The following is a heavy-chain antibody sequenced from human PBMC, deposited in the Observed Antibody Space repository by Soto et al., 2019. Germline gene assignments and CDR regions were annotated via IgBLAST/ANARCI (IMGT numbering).Heavy chain of an antibody. Sequence: QVQLVESGGGVVQPGRSLRLSCAASGFTFSSYGMHWVRQAPGKGLEWVAVISYDGSNKYYADSVKGLFTISRDNSKNTLYLQMNSLRAEDTAVYYCAQTWGVPAAMEGAFDIWGQGTMVTVSS. V-gene: IGHV3-30*03. CDR1: GFTFSSYG. CDR3: AQTWGVPAAMEGAFDI. D-gene: IGHD2-2*01. CDR2: ISYDGSNK. J-gene: IGHJ3*02.